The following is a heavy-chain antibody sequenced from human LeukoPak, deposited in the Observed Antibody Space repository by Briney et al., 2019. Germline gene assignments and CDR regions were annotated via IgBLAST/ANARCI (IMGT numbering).Heavy chain of an antibody. CDR2: IHYSGLT. Sequence: PSETLSLTCTVSGGSVNGYYWNWIRQPPGKGLEWIGFIHYSGLTVYSPSFQSRVTMSVDTSRNQFSLDLSSVTAADTALYYCARDPPEDEWNSLDSWGQGILVTVSS. CDR1: GGSVNGYY. J-gene: IGHJ4*02. D-gene: IGHD1-7*01. V-gene: IGHV4-59*02. CDR3: ARDPPEDEWNSLDS.